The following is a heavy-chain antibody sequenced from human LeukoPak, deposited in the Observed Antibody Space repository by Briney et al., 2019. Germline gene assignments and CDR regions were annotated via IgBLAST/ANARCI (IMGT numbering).Heavy chain of an antibody. J-gene: IGHJ4*02. CDR1: GFTFSTYA. V-gene: IGHV3-23*01. CDR2: IGGVGFDART. Sequence: GGSLRDTCAASGFTFSTYAMSWVRQAPGKGLEWVSGIGGVGFDARTYAADSVIRRFTISRDNSKDTVFLQMNSLRDEDTALYYCAKYGGRDGAGYTFDHWGQGPLHRVSS. D-gene: IGHD3-16*01. CDR3: AKYGGRDGAGYTFDH.